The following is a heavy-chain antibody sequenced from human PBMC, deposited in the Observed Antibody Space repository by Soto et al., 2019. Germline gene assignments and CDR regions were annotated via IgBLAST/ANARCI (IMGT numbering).Heavy chain of an antibody. CDR3: ARDIVLMYYYYYGMDV. CDR1: GFTFSSYE. J-gene: IGHJ6*02. Sequence: LRLSCAASGFTFSSYEMNWVRQAPGKGLEWVSYISSSGSTIYYADSVKGRFTISRDNAKNSLYLQMNSLRAEDTAVYYCARDIVLMYYYYYGMDVWGQGTTVTVSS. D-gene: IGHD2-8*01. V-gene: IGHV3-48*03. CDR2: ISSSGSTI.